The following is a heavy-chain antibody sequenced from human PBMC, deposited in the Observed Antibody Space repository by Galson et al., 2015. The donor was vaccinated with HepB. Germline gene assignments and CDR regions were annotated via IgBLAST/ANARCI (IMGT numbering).Heavy chain of an antibody. CDR2: ISGSGGSS. CDR3: AKVHPDCGGDCRSYWYFDL. J-gene: IGHJ2*01. V-gene: IGHV3-23*01. D-gene: IGHD2-21*02. Sequence: SLRLSCAASTFIFSTYSMNWVRQAPGKGLEWVSAISGSGGSSYYADSVKGRFTISRDNSKNTLYLQMNSLRAEDTAVYYCAKVHPDCGGDCRSYWYFDLWGRGTLVTVSS. CDR1: TFIFSTYS.